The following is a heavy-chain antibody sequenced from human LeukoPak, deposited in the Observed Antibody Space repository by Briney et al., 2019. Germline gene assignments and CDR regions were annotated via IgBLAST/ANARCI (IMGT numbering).Heavy chain of an antibody. CDR2: INLNSGGT. CDR1: GYTFTGYY. CDR3: AKRYSHSPGADY. V-gene: IGHV1-2*02. D-gene: IGHD2-2*02. Sequence: GASVKVSCKTSGYTFTGYYMHWVRQAPGQGLEWMGWINLNSGGTNYAQKFQGRVTMTRDTSISTAYMELSKLTFDDTAVYYCAKRYSHSPGADYWGQGTLVTVSS. J-gene: IGHJ4*02.